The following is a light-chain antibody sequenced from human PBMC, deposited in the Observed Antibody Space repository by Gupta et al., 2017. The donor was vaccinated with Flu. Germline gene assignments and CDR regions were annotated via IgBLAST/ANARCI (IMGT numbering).Light chain of an antibody. J-gene: IGKJ4*01. CDR3: QPYDNLP. CDR1: QNITNY. Sequence: DIQLTQSPSSLSASVGDRVTITCQASQNITNYLHWYQQKPRKAPKLLIYDASNLETGVPSRFSGRGSGTDLTFTRSSLQTEDIATYFCQPYDNLPFGGGTKVEIK. V-gene: IGKV1-33*01. CDR2: DAS.